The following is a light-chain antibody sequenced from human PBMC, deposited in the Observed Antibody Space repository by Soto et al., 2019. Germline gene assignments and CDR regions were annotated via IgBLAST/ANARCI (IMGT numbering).Light chain of an antibody. J-gene: IGKJ4*01. Sequence: DIVMTQTPLSLPVAPGEPASLSCRSSQSLLDSDDGNTYLDWYLQKPGQSPQLLIYSASNLQSGVPSRFSGSGSGTDFTLTISSLQPEDVATYYGQRTYNAQLTFGGGTKVDIK. CDR3: QRTYNAQLT. CDR1: QSLLDSDDGNTY. V-gene: IGKV2-40*01. CDR2: SAS.